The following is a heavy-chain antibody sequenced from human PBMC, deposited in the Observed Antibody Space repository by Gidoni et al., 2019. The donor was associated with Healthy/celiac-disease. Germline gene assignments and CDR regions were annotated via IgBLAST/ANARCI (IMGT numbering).Heavy chain of an antibody. CDR3: ARSEYQLLEYFQH. Sequence: QVQLVQSGAEVKTPGSSVQVSCKDSGGTFSSYAISWVRQAPGQGLEWLGGIIPIFGTANYAQKFQGRVTITADESTSTAYMELSSLRSEDSAVYYCARSEYQLLEYFQHWGQGTLVTVSS. CDR2: IIPIFGTA. CDR1: GGTFSSYA. D-gene: IGHD2-2*01. V-gene: IGHV1-69*01. J-gene: IGHJ1*01.